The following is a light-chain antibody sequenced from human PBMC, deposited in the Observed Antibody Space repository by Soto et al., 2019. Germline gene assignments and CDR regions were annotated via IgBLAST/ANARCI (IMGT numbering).Light chain of an antibody. J-gene: IGLJ3*02. Sequence: QAVVTQPPSASGTPGQWVSISCSGSSSNIGSNIVNWYHRLPGTAPKLLIHSNNQRPSGVPDRFSGSKSGTSASLAISGLQSEDEADYYCAAWDDSLNGLVFGGGTKLTVL. CDR2: SNN. CDR1: SSNIGSNI. V-gene: IGLV1-44*01. CDR3: AAWDDSLNGLV.